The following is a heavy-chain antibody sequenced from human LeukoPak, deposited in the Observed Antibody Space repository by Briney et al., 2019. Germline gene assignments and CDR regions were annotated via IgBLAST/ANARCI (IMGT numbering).Heavy chain of an antibody. CDR1: GGSISRFS. Sequence: PSETLSLTCTVSGGSISRFSWNWIRQSPGKGLEWIGYSYYSGSTNYNPSLKSRVTISVDTSKNQFSLKLSSVTAADTAVYYCARHGATRWGVWDTAPTEWFDPWGQGTLVTVSS. J-gene: IGHJ5*02. D-gene: IGHD5-18*01. CDR3: ARHGATRWGVWDTAPTEWFDP. V-gene: IGHV4-59*08. CDR2: SYYSGST.